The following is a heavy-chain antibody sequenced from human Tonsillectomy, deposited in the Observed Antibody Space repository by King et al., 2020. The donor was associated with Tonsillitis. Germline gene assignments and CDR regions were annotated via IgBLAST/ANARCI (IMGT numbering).Heavy chain of an antibody. Sequence: VQLVESGGGVVQPRRSLRLSCAASGFSFSSYGMHWVRQAPGKGLEWVAVIAYDGSNKYYADSVKGRFTISRDNSKNTLYLQMNSLRAEDTAVYYCAKEEVGFDYWGQGTLVTVSS. CDR2: IAYDGSNK. CDR1: GFSFSSYG. CDR3: AKEEVGFDY. J-gene: IGHJ4*02. V-gene: IGHV3-30*18.